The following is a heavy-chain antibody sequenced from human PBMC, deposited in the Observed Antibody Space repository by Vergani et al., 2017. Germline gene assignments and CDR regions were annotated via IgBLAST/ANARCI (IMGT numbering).Heavy chain of an antibody. Sequence: QVKLQESGPGLLKPSQTLSLTCTVSGESIRSGSHYWSWIRQPAGKGPEWIGHIHTGGSTDLNPSFKSRVSISVDTSKRQFSLKLNSVTVADTAVWYCARSRPYCTSGSCSAIWGQGTLVTVSS. V-gene: IGHV4-61*02. J-gene: IGHJ4*02. CDR2: IHTGGST. CDR3: ARSRPYCTSGSCSAI. D-gene: IGHD2-15*01. CDR1: GESIRSGSHY.